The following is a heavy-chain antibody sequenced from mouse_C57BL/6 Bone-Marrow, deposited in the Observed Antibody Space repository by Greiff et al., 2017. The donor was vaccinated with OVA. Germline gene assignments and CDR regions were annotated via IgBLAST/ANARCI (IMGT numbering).Heavy chain of an antibody. D-gene: IGHD5-5*01. Sequence: QVQLQQPGAELVMPGASVKLSCKASGYTFTSYWMHWVKQRPGQGLEWIGEIDPSDSYTNYNQKFKGKSTLTVDNSSSTAYMQLSSLTSEDSAVXSCARAAIYLTWFAYWGQGTLVTVSA. CDR3: ARAAIYLTWFAY. CDR2: IDPSDSYT. V-gene: IGHV1-69*01. CDR1: GYTFTSYW. J-gene: IGHJ3*01.